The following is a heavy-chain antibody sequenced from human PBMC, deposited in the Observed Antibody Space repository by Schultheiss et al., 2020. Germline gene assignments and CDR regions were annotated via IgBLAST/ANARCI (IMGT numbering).Heavy chain of an antibody. CDR2: IYFGGST. D-gene: IGHD3-22*01. CDR3: AAYSSGYYYDWFDP. CDR1: GGSFSGYY. V-gene: IGHV4-4*08. J-gene: IGHJ5*02. Sequence: SQTLSLTCAVYGGSFSGYYWSWIRQPAGKGLEWVGYIYFGGSTNYSPSLKSRVTISVDTSKNQLSLKLSSVTAADTAVYYCAAYSSGYYYDWFDPWGQGTLVNVYS.